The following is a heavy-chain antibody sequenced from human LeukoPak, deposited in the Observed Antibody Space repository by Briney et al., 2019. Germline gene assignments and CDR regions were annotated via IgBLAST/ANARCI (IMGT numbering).Heavy chain of an antibody. CDR1: GFTFSNYG. J-gene: IGHJ4*02. CDR3: AKDKYSSSRSSYFDY. D-gene: IGHD6-13*01. V-gene: IGHV3-9*01. CDR2: ISWNSGNI. Sequence: PGGSLRLSCAASGFTFSNYGMSWVRQAPGKGLEWVSGISWNSGNIGYADSRFTISRDNAKNSLYLQMNSLRAEDTALYYCAKDKYSSSRSSYFDYWGQGTLVTVSS.